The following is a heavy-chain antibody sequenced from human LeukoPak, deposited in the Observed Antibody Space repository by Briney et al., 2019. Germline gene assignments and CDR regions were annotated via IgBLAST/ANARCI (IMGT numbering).Heavy chain of an antibody. CDR3: AGGLGMDV. CDR2: ISRSSSAI. CDR1: GFTFSSYT. D-gene: IGHD4-23*01. V-gene: IGHV3-48*02. Sequence: PGGSLRLSCAASGFTFSSYTMKWVRQTPGKGLEWVSYISRSSSAIYYADSVKGRFTISRDKAKNSLYLQMNSLRDEDTAVYYCAGGLGMDVWGQGTTVTVSS. J-gene: IGHJ6*02.